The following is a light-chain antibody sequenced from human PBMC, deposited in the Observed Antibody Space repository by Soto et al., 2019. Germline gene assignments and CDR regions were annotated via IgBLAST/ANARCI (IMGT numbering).Light chain of an antibody. CDR2: AAS. CDR1: QSISNW. Sequence: DIQMTQSPTTLSASVGDRVTITCRASQSISNWLAWYQQKPGKAPKLLIYAASSLQSGVPSRFSGSGSGTEFTLTISSLQPDDFATYYCQHYNSYSEAFGQGTKVDIK. V-gene: IGKV1-5*01. CDR3: QHYNSYSEA. J-gene: IGKJ1*01.